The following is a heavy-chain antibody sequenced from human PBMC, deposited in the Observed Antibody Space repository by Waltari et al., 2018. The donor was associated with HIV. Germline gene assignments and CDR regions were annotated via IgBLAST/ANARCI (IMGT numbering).Heavy chain of an antibody. CDR1: GGSISSSSYY. CDR2: IYYSGST. D-gene: IGHD3-3*01. CDR3: ARHRGPYDFWSGYYTGGFSAAFDI. V-gene: IGHV4-39*01. Sequence: QLQLQESGPGLVKPSETLSLTCTVSGGSISSSSYYWGWIRQPPGKGLEWIGSIYYSGSTYYNPSLKSRVTISVDTSKNQFSLQLSSVTAADTAVYYCARHRGPYDFWSGYYTGGFSAAFDIWGQGTMVTVSS. J-gene: IGHJ3*02.